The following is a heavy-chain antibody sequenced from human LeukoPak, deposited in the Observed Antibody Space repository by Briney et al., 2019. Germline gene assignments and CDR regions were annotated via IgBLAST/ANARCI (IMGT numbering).Heavy chain of an antibody. D-gene: IGHD5-18*01. CDR1: GFTFSSYW. CDR2: IKKEESEK. Sequence: GGSLRLSCAASGFTFSSYWMSWVRQAPGKGLEWVANIKKEESEKYYVDSVKGRFTISRDNAKKSLYLQMNSLRAEDTAVYYCARHLSGITGYTYGRGIDYWGQGTPVTVSS. J-gene: IGHJ4*02. CDR3: ARHLSGITGYTYGRGIDY. V-gene: IGHV3-7*01.